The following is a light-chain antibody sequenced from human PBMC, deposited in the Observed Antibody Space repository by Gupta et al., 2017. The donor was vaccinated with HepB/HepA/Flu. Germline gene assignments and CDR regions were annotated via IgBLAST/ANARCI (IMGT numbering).Light chain of an antibody. Sequence: DIVMTQSPDSLAVSLGERAYVNCKSSQSVFYNSNNYLAWYQQKPGQPPKLLLYWASTRESGVPDRFSGRGSGTDFTLSIISLQAEDVPVYYCQQYVKTPFTFGPGTKVDIK. CDR2: WAS. CDR3: QQYVKTPFT. J-gene: IGKJ3*01. V-gene: IGKV4-1*01. CDR1: QSVFYNSNNY.